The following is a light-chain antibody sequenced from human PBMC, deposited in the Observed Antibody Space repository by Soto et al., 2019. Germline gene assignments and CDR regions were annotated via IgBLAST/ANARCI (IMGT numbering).Light chain of an antibody. V-gene: IGLV2-8*01. CDR2: EVN. CDR3: TSYGGSNNYV. Sequence: QSVLTQPPSASGSPGQSVTISCSGTSSDVGGYDYVSWFQQHPGKAPKLMIYEVNKRPSGVPDRFSGSKSGNTASLTVSGLQAEDEADYYCTSYGGSNNYVFGPGTKLTVL. CDR1: SSDVGGYDY. J-gene: IGLJ1*01.